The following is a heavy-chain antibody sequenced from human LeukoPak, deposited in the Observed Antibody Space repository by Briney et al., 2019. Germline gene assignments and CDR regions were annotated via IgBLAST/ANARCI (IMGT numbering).Heavy chain of an antibody. D-gene: IGHD1-1*01. Sequence: TSETLSLTCTVSGGSISSYYWGWVRQPPGKGLEWIGYIYYSGSTNYNPSLKSRVTISVDTSKNQFSLKLSSVTAADTAVYYRARSNWNSAFDIWGQGTMVTVSS. CDR1: GGSISSYY. J-gene: IGHJ3*02. CDR2: IYYSGST. V-gene: IGHV4-59*01. CDR3: ARSNWNSAFDI.